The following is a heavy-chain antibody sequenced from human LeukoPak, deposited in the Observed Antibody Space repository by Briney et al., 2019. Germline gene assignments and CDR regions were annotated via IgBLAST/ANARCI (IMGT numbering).Heavy chain of an antibody. V-gene: IGHV3-23*01. CDR1: GFTFSSYA. J-gene: IGHJ4*02. D-gene: IGHD6-13*01. CDR2: ISGGST. Sequence: PGGSLRLSCAASGFTFSSYAMSWVRQAPGKGLEWVSAISGGSTYYADSVKGRFTISRDNSKNTLYLQMNSLRAEDTAVYYCAKLVSSSSWYSDYWGQGTLVTVSS. CDR3: AKLVSSSSWYSDY.